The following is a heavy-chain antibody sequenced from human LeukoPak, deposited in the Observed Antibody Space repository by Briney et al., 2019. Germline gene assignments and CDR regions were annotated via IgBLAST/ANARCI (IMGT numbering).Heavy chain of an antibody. Sequence: GGSLRLSCAASGFTFSSYAMSWVRQAPGKGLEWVSAIGGSGGSTYYADSVKGRFTISRDNSKSTLYLQMNTLRPEDTAVYYCAKAYYDILTGYNDSWGQGTLVTVSS. CDR3: AKAYYDILTGYNDS. CDR1: GFTFSSYA. CDR2: IGGSGGST. V-gene: IGHV3-23*01. J-gene: IGHJ4*02. D-gene: IGHD3-9*01.